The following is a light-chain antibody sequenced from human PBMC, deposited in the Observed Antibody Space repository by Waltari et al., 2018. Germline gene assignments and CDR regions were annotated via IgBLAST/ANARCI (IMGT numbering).Light chain of an antibody. Sequence: DIQVPQSPSSLSASVGDRVTITCRASQGISKYLAWYQQEPGKVPKLLIYAASTLQSGVPSRFSGSGSGTDFTLTISSLQPEDVATYCCQKYNSAPPTFGGGTKVEIK. J-gene: IGKJ4*01. CDR3: QKYNSAPPT. CDR1: QGISKY. CDR2: AAS. V-gene: IGKV1-27*01.